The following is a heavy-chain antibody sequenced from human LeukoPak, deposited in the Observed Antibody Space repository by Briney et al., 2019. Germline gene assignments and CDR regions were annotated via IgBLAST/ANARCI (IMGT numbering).Heavy chain of an antibody. D-gene: IGHD3-16*01. V-gene: IGHV3-30-3*01. CDR3: ARDRGNWFDP. J-gene: IGHJ5*02. Sequence: GGSLRLSCAASGFTFGSYAMHWVRQAPGKGLEWVAVISYDGSNRYYADSVKGRFTISRDNSKNTLYLQMNSLRAEDTAVYYCARDRGNWFDPWGQGTLVTVSS. CDR2: ISYDGSNR. CDR1: GFTFGSYA.